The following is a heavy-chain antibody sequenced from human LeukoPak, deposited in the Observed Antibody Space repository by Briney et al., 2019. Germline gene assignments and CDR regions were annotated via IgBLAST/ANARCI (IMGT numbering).Heavy chain of an antibody. CDR3: ARDGYMTTVTYFDY. V-gene: IGHV4-39*07. D-gene: IGHD4-17*01. Sequence: PSETLSLTCTVSGGSISSSSYYWGWIRQPPGKGLEWIGSIYYSGSTYYNPSLKSRVTISVDTSKNQFSLKLSSVTAADTAVYYCARDGYMTTVTYFDYWGQGTLVTVSS. J-gene: IGHJ4*02. CDR1: GGSISSSSYY. CDR2: IYYSGST.